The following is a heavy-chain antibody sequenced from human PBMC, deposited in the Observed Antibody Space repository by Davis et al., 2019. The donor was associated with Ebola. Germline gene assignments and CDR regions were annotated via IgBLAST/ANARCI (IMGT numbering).Heavy chain of an antibody. Sequence: GESPKIPCAAPGFTLSYYYMSWIRQAPGKGLEWVSAISGSGGSTYYADPVKGRLTISRDNSKKTLYLQMNSLRAEDTAVYYCAKSGLSFGVVKYHYGMDVWGKGTTVTVSS. CDR1: GFTLSYYY. D-gene: IGHD3-3*01. V-gene: IGHV3-23*01. CDR2: ISGSGGST. J-gene: IGHJ6*04. CDR3: AKSGLSFGVVKYHYGMDV.